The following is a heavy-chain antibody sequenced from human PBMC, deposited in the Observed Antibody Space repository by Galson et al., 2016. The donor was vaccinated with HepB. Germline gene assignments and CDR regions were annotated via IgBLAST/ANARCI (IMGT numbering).Heavy chain of an antibody. CDR2: IGTIHDT. Sequence: SLRLSCAASGSTFERYDMHWVRQAPGKGLEWVSVIGTIHDTKYPDSVKGRFTISRENANTSLFLQMNSLRVDDTAVYFCARGGTRGFLDWYFDLWGRGTLVTVSS. CDR3: ARGGTRGFLDWYFDL. D-gene: IGHD1-1*01. CDR1: GSTFERYD. J-gene: IGHJ2*01. V-gene: IGHV3-13*01.